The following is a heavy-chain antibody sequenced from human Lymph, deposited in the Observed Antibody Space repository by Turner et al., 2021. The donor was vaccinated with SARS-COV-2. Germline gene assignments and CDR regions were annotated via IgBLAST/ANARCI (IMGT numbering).Heavy chain of an antibody. J-gene: IGHJ4*02. Sequence: EVQLVESGGGLVQPGGSMSLSCAASGFTFSYYWMSWVRQAPGKGLEWVANIKQDGSEKYYVDSVKGRFTISRDNAKNSLFLQMNSLIAEDTAVYYCARMGSSSWYFDYWGQGTLVTVSS. V-gene: IGHV3-7*01. CDR2: IKQDGSEK. D-gene: IGHD1-26*01. CDR1: GFTFSYYW. CDR3: ARMGSSSWYFDY.